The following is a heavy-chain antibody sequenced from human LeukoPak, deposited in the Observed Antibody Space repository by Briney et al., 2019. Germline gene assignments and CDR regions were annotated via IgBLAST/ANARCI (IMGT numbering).Heavy chain of an antibody. V-gene: IGHV1-3*01. J-gene: IGHJ4*02. Sequence: ASVNVSCKASGYTFTSYAIHWVRQAPGQRLEWMGWINAGNGNTKYSQKFQGRVTITRDTSASTAYMELGSLRSEDTAVYYCARGPLAVGGAFDYWGQGTLVTVSS. D-gene: IGHD6-19*01. CDR2: INAGNGNT. CDR1: GYTFTSYA. CDR3: ARGPLAVGGAFDY.